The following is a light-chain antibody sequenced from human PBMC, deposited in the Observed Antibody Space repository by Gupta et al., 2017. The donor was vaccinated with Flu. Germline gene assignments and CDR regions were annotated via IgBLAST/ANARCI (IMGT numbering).Light chain of an antibody. CDR3: QQHDIFFS. Sequence: SPSTLSASVGDRVTITCRASQKIRSWLAWYQQKPGKAPKLLIHKASTLESGVPSRFSGSESGTEFTLTISSRQPDDFATYFCQQHDIFFSVGQGTKLEIK. V-gene: IGKV1-5*03. CDR1: QKIRSW. CDR2: KAS. J-gene: IGKJ2*03.